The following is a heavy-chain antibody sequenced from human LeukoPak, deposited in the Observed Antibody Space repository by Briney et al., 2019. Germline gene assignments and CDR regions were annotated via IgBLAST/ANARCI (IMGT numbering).Heavy chain of an antibody. Sequence: ASVKVSCKASGYTFTGYYMHWVRQAPGQGLEWMGWINPNSGGTNYAQKFQGRVTMTRDTSTSTAYMELSRLRSDDTAVYYCARDFVVPAYCGGDCYSREHDAFDIWGQGTMVTVSS. CDR2: INPNSGGT. V-gene: IGHV1-2*02. J-gene: IGHJ3*02. D-gene: IGHD2-21*02. CDR1: GYTFTGYY. CDR3: ARDFVVPAYCGGDCYSREHDAFDI.